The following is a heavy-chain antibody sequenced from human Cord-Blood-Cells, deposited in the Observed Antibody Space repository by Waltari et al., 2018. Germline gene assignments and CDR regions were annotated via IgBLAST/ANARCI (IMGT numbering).Heavy chain of an antibody. CDR2: IYYSGST. V-gene: IGHV4-39*01. CDR3: ARHLTTVVTDAFDI. CDR1: GGSISSRSYY. Sequence: QLQLQESGPGLVKPSETLSLTCTVSGGSISSRSYYCAWIRQPPGKGLEWIGSIYYSGSTYYNPSLKSRVTISVDTSKNQFSLKLSSVTAADTAVYYCARHLTTVVTDAFDIWGQGTMVTVSS. J-gene: IGHJ3*02. D-gene: IGHD4-17*01.